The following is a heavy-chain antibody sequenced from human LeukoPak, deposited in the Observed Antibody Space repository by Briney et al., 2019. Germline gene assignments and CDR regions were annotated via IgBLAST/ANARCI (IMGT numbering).Heavy chain of an antibody. CDR3: ARGSIQLWFGEPRLGWFDP. CDR2: ISAYNGNT. J-gene: IGHJ5*02. Sequence: GASVKVSCKASGYTFTSYGISWVRQAPGQGLEWMGWISAYNGNTNYAQKLQGRVTMTTDTSTSTAYMELRSLRSDDTAVYYCARGSIQLWFGEPRLGWFDPWGQGTLVTVSS. CDR1: GYTFTSYG. V-gene: IGHV1-18*01. D-gene: IGHD3-10*01.